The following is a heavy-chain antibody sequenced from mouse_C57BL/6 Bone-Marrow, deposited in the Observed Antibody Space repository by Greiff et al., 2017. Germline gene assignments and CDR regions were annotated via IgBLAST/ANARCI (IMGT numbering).Heavy chain of an antibody. Sequence: VQLQQSGPGLVAPSPSLSITCTVSGFSLTSYAISWVRQPPGKGLEWLGVIWTGGGTNYNSALKSRLSISKDNSKSQVFLKMNSLQTDDTARYYCARNYGSSYGYFDVWGTGTTVTVSS. V-gene: IGHV2-9-1*01. D-gene: IGHD1-1*01. CDR3: ARNYGSSYGYFDV. CDR1: GFSLTSYA. J-gene: IGHJ1*03. CDR2: IWTGGGT.